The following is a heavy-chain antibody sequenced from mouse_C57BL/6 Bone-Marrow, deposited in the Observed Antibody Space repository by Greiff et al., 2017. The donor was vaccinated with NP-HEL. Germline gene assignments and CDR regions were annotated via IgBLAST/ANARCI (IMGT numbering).Heavy chain of an antibody. CDR3: TRDRGGYYLYYFDY. CDR2: ISSGGDYI. D-gene: IGHD2-3*01. CDR1: GFTFSSYA. Sequence: EVMLVESGEGLVKPGGSLKLSCAASGFTFSSYAMSWVRQTPEKRLEWVAYISSGGDYIYYADTVKGRFTISRDNARNTLYLQMSSLKSEDTAMYYCTRDRGGYYLYYFDYWGQGTTLTVSS. J-gene: IGHJ2*01. V-gene: IGHV5-9-1*02.